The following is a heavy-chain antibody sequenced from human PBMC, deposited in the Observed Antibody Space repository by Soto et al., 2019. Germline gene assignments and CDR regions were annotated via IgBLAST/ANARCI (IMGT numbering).Heavy chain of an antibody. Sequence: QITLKESGPTLVKPTQTLTLTCIFSGFSLRTSGVGVGWIRQPPGKALEWLGFIYWNDDKRYSPSLKSRLTITKDTSKNHVVLTMPKMDPVDTATYYCAKSGSSGWYGWFGPLGQGTLVTVSS. CDR3: AKSGSSGWYGWFGP. J-gene: IGHJ5*02. CDR2: IYWNDDK. CDR1: GFSLRTSGVG. D-gene: IGHD6-19*01. V-gene: IGHV2-5*01.